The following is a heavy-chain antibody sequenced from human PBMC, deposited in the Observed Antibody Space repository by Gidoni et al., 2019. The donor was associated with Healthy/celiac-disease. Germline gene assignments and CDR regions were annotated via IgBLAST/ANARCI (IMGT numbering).Heavy chain of an antibody. V-gene: IGHV3-53*02. D-gene: IGHD6-13*01. J-gene: IGHJ6*02. CDR2: SYGGGST. Sequence: EVQLVETGGGLIQPGGSLRLSCAASGFTVSRNYMSWVRQAPGKGLEWVSVSYGGGSTYYADSVKGRFTISRDNSKNTLYLQMNSLRAEDTAVYYCARESIAAAGYYYYGMDVWGQGTTVTVSS. CDR1: GFTVSRNY. CDR3: ARESIAAAGYYYYGMDV.